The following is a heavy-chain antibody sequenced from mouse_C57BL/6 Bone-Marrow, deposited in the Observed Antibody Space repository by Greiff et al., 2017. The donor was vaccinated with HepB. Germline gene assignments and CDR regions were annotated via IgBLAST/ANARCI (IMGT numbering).Heavy chain of an antibody. V-gene: IGHV1-61*01. D-gene: IGHD2-4*01. Sequence: QVQLKQPGAELVRPGSSVKLSCKASGYTFTSYWMDWVKQRPGQGLEWIGNIYPSDSETHYNQKFKDKATLTVDKSSSTAYMQLSSLTSEDSAVYYCARYYDYPFAYWGQGTLVTVSA. CDR3: ARYYDYPFAY. CDR2: IYPSDSET. CDR1: GYTFTSYW. J-gene: IGHJ3*01.